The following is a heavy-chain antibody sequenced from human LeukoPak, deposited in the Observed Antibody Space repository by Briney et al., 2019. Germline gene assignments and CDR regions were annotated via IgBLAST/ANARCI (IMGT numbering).Heavy chain of an antibody. Sequence: SETLSLTCTVSGGSISSDDYYWSWIRQPPGKGLEWIGYTSYSGNTFYNPPLKSRLTISVGTSKYQFSLKLTSVTAADTAVYYCARYSSRSNFDCWGQGTLVTVSS. CDR1: GGSISSDDYY. V-gene: IGHV4-30-4*01. CDR2: TSYSGNT. D-gene: IGHD6-13*01. CDR3: ARYSSRSNFDC. J-gene: IGHJ4*02.